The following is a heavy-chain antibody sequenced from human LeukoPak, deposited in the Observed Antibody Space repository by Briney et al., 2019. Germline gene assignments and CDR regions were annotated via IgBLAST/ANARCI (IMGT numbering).Heavy chain of an antibody. CDR3: ARDVQNYGGNHDAFDI. Sequence: GGSLRLSCAASGFTFSSYAMHWVRQAPGKGLEWVAVISYDGSNKYYADSVKGRFTISRDNSKNTLYLQMNSLRAEDTAVYYCARDVQNYGGNHDAFDIWGQGAMVTVSS. CDR1: GFTFSSYA. D-gene: IGHD4-23*01. J-gene: IGHJ3*02. CDR2: ISYDGSNK. V-gene: IGHV3-30*01.